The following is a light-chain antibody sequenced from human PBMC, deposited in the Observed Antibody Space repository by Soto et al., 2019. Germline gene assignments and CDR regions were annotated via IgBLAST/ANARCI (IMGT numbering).Light chain of an antibody. CDR1: SSNIVSYS. CDR3: ASWDDSLNGPV. V-gene: IGLV1-44*01. CDR2: SDN. Sequence: QSVLTQPPSASGTPGQRVTMSCSGSSSNIVSYSVSWYLHLPGTAPKLLIYSDNQRPSGVPDLFSGSKSGTSASLAISGLQSEDEADYYCASWDDSLNGPVFGGGTKVTVL. J-gene: IGLJ3*02.